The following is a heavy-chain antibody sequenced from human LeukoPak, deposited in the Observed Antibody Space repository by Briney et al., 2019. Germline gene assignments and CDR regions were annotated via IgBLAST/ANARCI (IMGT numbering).Heavy chain of an antibody. Sequence: PSETLSLTCALYGGSLSGFHWTWIRQPPGKGLEWIGEITHSGNTNYNPSLKSRVTMSLDTSKTQFSLKLSSVTAADTAVYYCARGNLVVVLAANRAYSYMDVWGKGTTVTVSS. V-gene: IGHV4-34*01. J-gene: IGHJ6*03. CDR3: ARGNLVVVLAANRAYSYMDV. D-gene: IGHD2-2*01. CDR1: GGSLSGFH. CDR2: ITHSGNT.